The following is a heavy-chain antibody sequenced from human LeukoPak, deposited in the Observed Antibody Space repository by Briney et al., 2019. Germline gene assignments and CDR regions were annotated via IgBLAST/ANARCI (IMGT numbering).Heavy chain of an antibody. Sequence: SETLSLTCTVSGGSISSYYWSWIRQPPGKGLEWIGYIYYSGSTNYNPSLKSRVTISVDTSKNQFSLKLSSVTAADTAVYYCARDCSGGSCYPIYGMDVWGQGTMVTVSS. D-gene: IGHD2-15*01. CDR1: GGSISSYY. CDR2: IYYSGST. CDR3: ARDCSGGSCYPIYGMDV. J-gene: IGHJ6*02. V-gene: IGHV4-59*08.